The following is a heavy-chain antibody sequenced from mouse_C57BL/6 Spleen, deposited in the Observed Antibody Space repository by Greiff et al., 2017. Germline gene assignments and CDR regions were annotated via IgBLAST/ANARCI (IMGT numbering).Heavy chain of an antibody. J-gene: IGHJ1*03. V-gene: IGHV1-81*01. CDR2: IYPRSGNT. CDR3: AKEEIDSSGYGYFDV. CDR1: GYTFTSYG. Sequence: VQLQQSGAELARPGASVKLSCKASGYTFTSYGISWVKQRTGQGLEWIGEIYPRSGNTYYNEKFKGKATLTADKSSSTAYMALRSLTSEDSAVYFCAKEEIDSSGYGYFDVWGTGTTVTVSS. D-gene: IGHD3-2*02.